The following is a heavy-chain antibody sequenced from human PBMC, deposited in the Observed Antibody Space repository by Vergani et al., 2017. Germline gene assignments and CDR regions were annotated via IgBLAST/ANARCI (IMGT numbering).Heavy chain of an antibody. CDR1: GFTFSSYG. CDR2: ISYDGSNK. D-gene: IGHD3-22*01. V-gene: IGHV3-30*18. CDR3: AKEWLNNGMDV. Sequence: QVQLVESGGGVVQPGRSLRLSCAASGFTFSSYGMHWVRQAPGKGLEWVAVISYDGSNKYYADSVKGRFTISRDNSKNTLYLQMNSLRAEDTAVYYCAKEWLNNGMDVWGQGTTVTVSS. J-gene: IGHJ6*02.